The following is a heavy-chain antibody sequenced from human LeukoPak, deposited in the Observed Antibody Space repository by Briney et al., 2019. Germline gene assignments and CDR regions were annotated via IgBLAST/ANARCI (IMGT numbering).Heavy chain of an antibody. D-gene: IGHD3-3*01. CDR2: IYYSGST. Sequence: SQTLSLTCTVSGVSISSGSYYWSWIRQPPGKGLEWIGYIYYSGSTNYNPSLKSRVTISVDTSKNQFSLKLSSVTAADTAVYYCAASGITIFGVAILTFDYWGQGTLVTVSS. J-gene: IGHJ4*02. V-gene: IGHV4-61*01. CDR1: GVSISSGSYY. CDR3: AASGITIFGVAILTFDY.